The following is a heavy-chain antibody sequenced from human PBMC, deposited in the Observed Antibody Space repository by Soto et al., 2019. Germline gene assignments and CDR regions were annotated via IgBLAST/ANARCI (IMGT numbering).Heavy chain of an antibody. D-gene: IGHD5-18*01. V-gene: IGHV4-59*01. CDR2: IYYSGST. CDR1: GGSISSYY. J-gene: IGHJ5*02. CDR3: ARAGGYSYGRRNWFDP. Sequence: PSETLSLTCAVSGGSISSYYWSWIRQPPGKGLEWIGYIYYSGSTNYNPSLKSRVTISVDTSKNQFSLKLSSVTAADTAVYYCARAGGYSYGRRNWFDPWGQGTLVTVSS.